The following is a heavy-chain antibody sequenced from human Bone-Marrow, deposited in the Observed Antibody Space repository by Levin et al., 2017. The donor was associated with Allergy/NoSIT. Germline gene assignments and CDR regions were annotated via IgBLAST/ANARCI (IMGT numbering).Heavy chain of an antibody. V-gene: IGHV3-15*01. Sequence: GESLKISCAASGFTFSNAWMSWVRQAPGKGLEWVGRIKSKTDGGTTDYAAPVKGRFTISRDDSKNTLYLQMNSLKTEDTAVYYCTTNARAAAFFHYWGQGTLVTVSS. D-gene: IGHD6-13*01. CDR2: IKSKTDGGTT. CDR3: TTNARAAAFFHY. J-gene: IGHJ4*02. CDR1: GFTFSNAW.